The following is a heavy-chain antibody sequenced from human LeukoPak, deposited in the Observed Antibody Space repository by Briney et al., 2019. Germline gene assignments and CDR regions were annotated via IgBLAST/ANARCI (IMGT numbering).Heavy chain of an antibody. CDR3: ARVQGAFDI. CDR2: INHSGST. CDR1: GGSISSSSYY. J-gene: IGHJ3*02. V-gene: IGHV4-39*07. Sequence: SETLSLTCTVSGGSISSSSYYWGGIRQPPGKGLEWIGEINHSGSTNYNPSLKSRVTISGDTSKNQFSLKLSSVTAADTAVYYCARVQGAFDIWGQGTMVTVSS.